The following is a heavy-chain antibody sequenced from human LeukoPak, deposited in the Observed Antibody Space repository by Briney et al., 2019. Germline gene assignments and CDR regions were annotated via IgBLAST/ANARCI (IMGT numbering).Heavy chain of an antibody. CDR2: IIPIFGTA. J-gene: IGHJ6*03. V-gene: IGHV1-69*01. CDR3: ARDIWESGYAPKGAYYYYMDV. D-gene: IGHD5-12*01. CDR1: GGTFSSYA. Sequence: SVKVSCKASGGTFSSYAISWVRQAPGQGLEWMGVIIPIFGTANYAQKFQGRVTITADESTSTAYMELSSLRSEDTAVYYCARDIWESGYAPKGAYYYYMDVWGKGTTVTVSS.